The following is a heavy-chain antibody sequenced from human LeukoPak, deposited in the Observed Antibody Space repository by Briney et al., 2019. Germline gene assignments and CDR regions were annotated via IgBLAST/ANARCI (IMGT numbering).Heavy chain of an antibody. CDR2: IYHSGST. D-gene: IGHD1-26*01. CDR3: AKDFLSPLGATGGWFDP. CDR1: GGSISSGGYY. Sequence: SETLSLTCTVSGGSISSGGYYWSWIRQPPGKGLEWIGSIYHSGSTYYNPSLKSRVTISVDTSKNQFSLRLSSVTAADTAMYYCAKDFLSPLGATGGWFDPWGQGTLVTVSS. J-gene: IGHJ5*02. V-gene: IGHV4-39*07.